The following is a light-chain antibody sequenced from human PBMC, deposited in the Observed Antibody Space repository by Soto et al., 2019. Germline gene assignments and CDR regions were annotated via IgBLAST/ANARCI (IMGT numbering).Light chain of an antibody. CDR1: QSISSY. J-gene: IGKJ4*01. V-gene: IGKV1-39*01. Sequence: QMTQSPSSLSASVGDRVTITCRASQSISSYLNWYQQKPGKAPKLLIYAASSLQSGVPSRFSGSGSGTDFTLTISSLQPEDFATYYCQQSFSTPGTFGGGTKVDIK. CDR2: AAS. CDR3: QQSFSTPGT.